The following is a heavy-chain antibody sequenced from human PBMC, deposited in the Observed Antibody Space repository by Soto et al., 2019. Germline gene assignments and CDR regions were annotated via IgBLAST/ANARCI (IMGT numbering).Heavy chain of an antibody. J-gene: IGHJ4*02. CDR3: ASLIAVANY. D-gene: IGHD6-19*01. CDR1: SGSISSSNW. V-gene: IGHV4-4*02. CDR2: ISHSGTT. Sequence: QVLLQESGPGLVKPSGTLSLTCAVSSGSISSSNWWSWVRKPPGKGLEWIGEISHSGTTNYNPSLKSRVTLSVDKSKNQFYLKLSSVTAADTAVYYGASLIAVANYWGQGTLVTVAS.